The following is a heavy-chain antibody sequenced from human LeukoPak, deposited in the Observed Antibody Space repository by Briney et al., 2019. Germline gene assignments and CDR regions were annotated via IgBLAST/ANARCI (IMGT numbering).Heavy chain of an antibody. J-gene: IGHJ4*02. Sequence: ETLSLTCAVYGGSFSGYYWSWVRQAPGKGLEWVSSISSSSSYIYYADSVKGRFTISRDNAKNSLYLQMNSLRAEDTAVYYCARDRGYGDYAYDYWGQGTLVTVSS. CDR2: ISSSSSYI. CDR1: GGSFSGYY. CDR3: ARDRGYGDYAYDY. V-gene: IGHV3-21*01. D-gene: IGHD4-17*01.